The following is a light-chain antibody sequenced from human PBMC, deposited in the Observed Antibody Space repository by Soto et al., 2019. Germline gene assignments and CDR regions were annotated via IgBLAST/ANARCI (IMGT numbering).Light chain of an antibody. V-gene: IGLV2-14*03. J-gene: IGLJ1*01. Sequence: QSVLTQPASVSGSPGQSITISCTGTSSDVGSYNYVSWYHNNPAKAPNIMIYNVFNRPSGVSYRFTGSKSGNTSSLTISGLQAEDEADYYCISYSTITSRYVFATGTKVTVL. CDR2: NVF. CDR1: SSDVGSYNY. CDR3: ISYSTITSRYV.